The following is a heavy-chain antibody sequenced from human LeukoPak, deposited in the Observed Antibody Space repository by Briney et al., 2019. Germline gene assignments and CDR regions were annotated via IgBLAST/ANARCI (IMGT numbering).Heavy chain of an antibody. Sequence: ASVKVPCKASGYTFTGHYMHWVRQAPGQGLEWMGWINPNNGGTNYAQKLQGRVTMTRDTSISTAYTELSRLRSDDTAVYYCARGYALYSGRYIDFDYWGQGTLVTVSS. CDR2: INPNNGGT. D-gene: IGHD1-26*01. CDR3: ARGYALYSGRYIDFDY. J-gene: IGHJ4*02. CDR1: GYTFTGHY. V-gene: IGHV1-2*02.